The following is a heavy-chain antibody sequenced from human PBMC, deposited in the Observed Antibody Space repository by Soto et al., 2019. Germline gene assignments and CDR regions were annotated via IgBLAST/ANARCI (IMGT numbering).Heavy chain of an antibody. CDR1: GGSITNYC. D-gene: IGHD3-22*01. CDR2: IFHTGTT. Sequence: SETLSVTCTVAGGSITNYCCSWIRQPPGKGLEWIGYIFHTGTTSYNPSLKSRVTLSVDTSQSQFSLKLNSVTAADTAVYYCTTEAYDNSGSLAFDIWGPGTLVTVS. CDR3: TTEAYDNSGSLAFDI. J-gene: IGHJ3*02. V-gene: IGHV4-59*08.